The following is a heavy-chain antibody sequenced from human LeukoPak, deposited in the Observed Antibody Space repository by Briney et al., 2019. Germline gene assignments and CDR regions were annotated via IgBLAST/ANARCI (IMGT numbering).Heavy chain of an antibody. CDR2: IYKGGKT. Sequence: PGGSLRLSCAASGFSVSDHYMAWVRQAPGKGLEWVSVIYKGGKTKNADSVKGRFTVSRDTSRNTLDLQMNSLRGDDTAIYYCARSFRVVVPSFDYWGQGILVTVSS. CDR1: GFSVSDHY. J-gene: IGHJ4*02. D-gene: IGHD2-21*01. CDR3: ARSFRVVVPSFDY. V-gene: IGHV3-53*01.